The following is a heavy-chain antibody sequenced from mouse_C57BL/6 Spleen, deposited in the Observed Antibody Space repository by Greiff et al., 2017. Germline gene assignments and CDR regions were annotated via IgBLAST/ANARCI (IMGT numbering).Heavy chain of an antibody. CDR2: IWGVGST. V-gene: IGHV2-6*01. CDR3: AYDGYPAPLAY. CDR1: GFSLTSYG. J-gene: IGHJ3*01. Sequence: VQVVESGPGLVAPSQSLSITCTVSGFSLTSYGVDWVRQPPGKGLEWLGVIWGVGSTNYNSALKSRLSISKDNSKIQVFLKMNSLQTDDTAMYCCAYDGYPAPLAYWGQGTLVTVSA. D-gene: IGHD2-2*01.